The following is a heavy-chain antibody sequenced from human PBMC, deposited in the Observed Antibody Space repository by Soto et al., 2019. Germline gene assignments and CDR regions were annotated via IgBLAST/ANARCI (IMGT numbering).Heavy chain of an antibody. CDR2: ISPNNGNT. D-gene: IGHD3-3*01. Sequence: ASVKVSCKASGCTFTSYGISWVRQAPGQGLEWMGWISPNNGNTGYAQKLQGRVTMTTNTSISTAYMELSSLRSEDTAVYYCARRTIFGVVALYYYYYMDVWGKGTTLTVSS. V-gene: IGHV1-8*02. CDR1: GCTFTSYG. J-gene: IGHJ6*03. CDR3: ARRTIFGVVALYYYYYMDV.